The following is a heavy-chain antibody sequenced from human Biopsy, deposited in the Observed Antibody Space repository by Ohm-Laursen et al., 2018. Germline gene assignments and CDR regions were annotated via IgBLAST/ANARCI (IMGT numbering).Heavy chain of an antibody. CDR2: IYYTGYT. J-gene: IGHJ1*01. CDR3: ARGSNEYGGLYFPH. D-gene: IGHD4-23*01. Sequence: ETLSLTCTVSGGSISSYYWNWIRQPPGKGLEWIGYIYYTGYTSYKSSLKSRVTISLDTSRKHFSLRLTSLAAADTAVYYCARGSNEYGGLYFPHWGQGTLVTVSS. CDR1: GGSISSYY. V-gene: IGHV4-59*01.